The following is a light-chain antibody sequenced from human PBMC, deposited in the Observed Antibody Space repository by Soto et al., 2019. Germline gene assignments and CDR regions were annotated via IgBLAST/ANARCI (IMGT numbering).Light chain of an antibody. J-gene: IGKJ4*01. CDR1: QDITNY. Sequence: DIQMTHSPSSLSASVGARVTITCQASQDITNYLHRYQQKPGNAPKLLIFDASNVATGVPSRFTGSGSGTDFTFTISSLQPEDIATYFCKQSEHLPLTFGGGTKVEIK. CDR2: DAS. V-gene: IGKV1-33*01. CDR3: KQSEHLPLT.